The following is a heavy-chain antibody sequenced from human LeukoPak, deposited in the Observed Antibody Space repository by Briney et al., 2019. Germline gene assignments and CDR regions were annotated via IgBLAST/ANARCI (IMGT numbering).Heavy chain of an antibody. V-gene: IGHV3-7*01. CDR3: ARDVYYDTNFDF. CDR2: IRQDGNEK. D-gene: IGHD3-16*01. Sequence: GGSLRLSCAASGFTFSGYWMSWVRQAPGKGLEWVASIRQDGNEKHYVDSVKGRFTISRDNAKNSLYLQMNSLRAEDTAVYYCARDVYYDTNFDFWGQGTLVTVSS. J-gene: IGHJ4*02. CDR1: GFTFSGYW.